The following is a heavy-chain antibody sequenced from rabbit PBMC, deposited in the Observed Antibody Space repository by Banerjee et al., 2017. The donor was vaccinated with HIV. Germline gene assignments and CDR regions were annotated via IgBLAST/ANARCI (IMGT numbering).Heavy chain of an antibody. Sequence: QSLEESGGDLVKPGASLTLTCTASGFSFSSSYWMCWVRQAPGKGLEWIGCIYAGSSGITYYASWAKGRFTISKTSSTTVDLKMTSLTAADTATYFCARDRTGDGGWVFNLWGPGTLVTVS. D-gene: IGHD7-1*01. CDR3: ARDRTGDGGWVFNL. J-gene: IGHJ4*01. CDR2: IYAGSSGIT. V-gene: IGHV1S40*01. CDR1: GFSFSSSYW.